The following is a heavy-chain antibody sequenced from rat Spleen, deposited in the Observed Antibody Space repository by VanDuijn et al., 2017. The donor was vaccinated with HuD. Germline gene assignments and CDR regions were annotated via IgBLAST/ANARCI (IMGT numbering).Heavy chain of an antibody. J-gene: IGHJ2*01. D-gene: IGHD5-1*01. CDR2: ITNTGDNI. CDR3: TNNWELYY. Sequence: EVQLVESGGGLVQPGRSLKLSCAASGFTFNNYWMSWIRQAPGKGLEWVASITNTGDNIYYPDSVKGRFTISRDNAQNTVYLQMNSLRSEDTATYYCTNNWELYYWGQGVMVTVSS. CDR1: GFTFNNYW. V-gene: IGHV5-31*01.